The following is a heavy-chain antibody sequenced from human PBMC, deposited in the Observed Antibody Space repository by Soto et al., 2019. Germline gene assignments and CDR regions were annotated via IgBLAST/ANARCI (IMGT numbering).Heavy chain of an antibody. CDR3: ARSRKSGDHSLGQEY. D-gene: IGHD2-21*01. CDR1: CGSFSGLS. J-gene: IGHJ4*02. V-gene: IGHV4-34*01. Sequence: SETLSLTCAVYCGSFSGLSWNWIRQSPGKKLEWIGEIDYLGNTNYNPSLRSRVILSVDASKNQFSLNVKSVTAADAANYYCARSRKSGDHSLGQEYWGRGTLVNVSS. CDR2: IDYLGNT.